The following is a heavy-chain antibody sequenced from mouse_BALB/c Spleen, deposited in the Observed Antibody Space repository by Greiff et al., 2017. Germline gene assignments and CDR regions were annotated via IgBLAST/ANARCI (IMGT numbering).Heavy chain of an antibody. Sequence: EVKLEESGTVLARPGASVKMSCKASGYTFTSYWMHWVKQRPGQGLEWIGAIYPGNSDTSYNQKFKGKAKLTAVTSTSTAYMELSSLTNEDAAVYYWTRGVSYYGNPYAMDDWGQGISVTVSS. D-gene: IGHD2-10*01. CDR3: TRGVSYYGNPYAMDD. CDR2: IYPGNSDT. J-gene: IGHJ4*01. CDR1: GYTFTSYW. V-gene: IGHV1-5*01.